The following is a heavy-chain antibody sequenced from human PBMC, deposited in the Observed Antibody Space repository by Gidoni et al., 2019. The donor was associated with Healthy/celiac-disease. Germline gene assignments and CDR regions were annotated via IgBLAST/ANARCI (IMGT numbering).Heavy chain of an antibody. CDR1: GSTFTSYY. D-gene: IGHD2-15*01. CDR2: INPSGGRT. V-gene: IGHV1-46*01. Sequence: HVQLVQSGAEVKKPGASVKVSCKASGSTFTSYYMHWVRQAPGQGLEWMGIINPSGGRTSYEQKCQGRVTMTRDKSTSTVYMELSSLRSEDTAVYYCARDHPYGGKPYYFDYWGQGTLVTVSS. J-gene: IGHJ4*02. CDR3: ARDHPYGGKPYYFDY.